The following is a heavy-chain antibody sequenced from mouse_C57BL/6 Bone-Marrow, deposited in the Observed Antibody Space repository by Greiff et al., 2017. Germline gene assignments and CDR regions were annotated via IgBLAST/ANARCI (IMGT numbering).Heavy chain of an antibody. CDR2: ILPGSGST. J-gene: IGHJ1*03. D-gene: IGHD2-1*01. V-gene: IGHV1-9*01. CDR1: GYTFTGYW. CDR3: ARTRGLYCWYFDV. Sequence: ESGAELMKPGASVKLSCKATGYTFTGYWIEWVQQRPGHGLEWIGEILPGSGSTYYNEKFKGKATFPADTYSHTAYLPISSLTSAAYAIYYCARTRGLYCWYFDVWGTGTTVTVSS.